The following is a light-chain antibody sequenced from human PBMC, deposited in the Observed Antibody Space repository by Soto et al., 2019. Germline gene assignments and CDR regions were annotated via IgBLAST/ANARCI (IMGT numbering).Light chain of an antibody. CDR2: WAS. CDR1: QSVLYSSNNKNY. Sequence: DIVMTQSPDSLAVSLGERATINCKSSQSVLYSSNNKNYLAWYQQKPGQPPKLLIYWASTRESGVPDRFSGSGSVTDFTLAISSLQSEDGAVYYCQQYYSTLALTFGGGTKVEIK. J-gene: IGKJ4*01. CDR3: QQYYSTLALT. V-gene: IGKV4-1*01.